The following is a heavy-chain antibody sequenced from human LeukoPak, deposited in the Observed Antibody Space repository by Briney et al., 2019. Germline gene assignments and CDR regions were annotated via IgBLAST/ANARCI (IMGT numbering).Heavy chain of an antibody. V-gene: IGHV4-34*01. D-gene: IGHD2-15*01. CDR1: GGSFSGYY. CDR3: ARVETDIVVVVAASLFDY. J-gene: IGHJ4*02. CDR2: INHSGST. Sequence: SETLSLTCAVYGGSFSGYYWSWIRQPPGKGLEWIGEINHSGSTNYNPSLKSRVTISVDTSKNQFSLKLSSVTAADTAVYYCARVETDIVVVVAASLFDYWGQGTLVTVSS.